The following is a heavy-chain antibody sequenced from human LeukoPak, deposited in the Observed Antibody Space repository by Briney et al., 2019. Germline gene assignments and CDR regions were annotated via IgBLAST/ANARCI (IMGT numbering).Heavy chain of an antibody. J-gene: IGHJ6*03. CDR3: ARVAVIYYYYMEV. CDR2: ISSSSSYI. D-gene: IGHD2/OR15-2a*01. CDR1: GFTFSSYS. V-gene: IGHV3-21*01. Sequence: GGSLRLSCAASGFTFSSYSMNWVRQAPGKGLEWASSISSSSSYIYYADSVKGRFTISRDNSKNTLYLQMNSLRAEDTAVYYCARVAVIYYYYMEVWGKGTTVTVSS.